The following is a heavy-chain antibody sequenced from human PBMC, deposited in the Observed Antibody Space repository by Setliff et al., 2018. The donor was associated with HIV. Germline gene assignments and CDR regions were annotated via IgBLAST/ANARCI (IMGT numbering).Heavy chain of an antibody. CDR3: ARSSAYYYGMDV. J-gene: IGHJ6*02. V-gene: IGHV3-13*01. Sequence: GGSLRLSCAASGFTFSSYDMHWVRQATGKGLEWVSAIGTAGDTYYPGSVKGRFTISRENAKNSLYLQMNSLRAGDTAVYYCARSSAYYYGMDVWGQGTKVTVSS. CDR2: IGTAGDT. CDR1: GFTFSSYD. D-gene: IGHD6-6*01.